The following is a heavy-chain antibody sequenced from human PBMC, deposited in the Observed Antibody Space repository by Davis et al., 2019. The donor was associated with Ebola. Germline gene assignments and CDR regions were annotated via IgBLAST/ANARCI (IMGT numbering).Heavy chain of an antibody. V-gene: IGHV5-10-1*01. CDR2: IDPSDSYT. D-gene: IGHD2-21*02. Sequence: GESLKISCQGSGYNFANYWISWVRQMPGKGLEWMGRIDPSDSYTNYSPSFQGHVTISADKSLYTAYLQWSGLKASDTAMYYCARHTRVVTAYDAFDIWGQGTMVTASS. CDR3: ARHTRVVTAYDAFDI. J-gene: IGHJ3*02. CDR1: GYNFANYW.